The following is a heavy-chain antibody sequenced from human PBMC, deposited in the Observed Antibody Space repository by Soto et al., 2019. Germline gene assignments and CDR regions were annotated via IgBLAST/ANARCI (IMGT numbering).Heavy chain of an antibody. CDR2: INHSGST. J-gene: IGHJ6*02. CDR1: GGSFSGYY. Sequence: SETLSLTCAVYGGSFSGYYWSWIRQPPGKGLEWIGEINHSGSTNYNPSLKNRVTISVDTSKNQFSLKLSSVTAADTAVYYCASSSTMVRGDPSYYYYYGMDVWGQGTTVTVSS. CDR3: ASSSTMVRGDPSYYYYYGMDV. V-gene: IGHV4-34*01. D-gene: IGHD3-10*01.